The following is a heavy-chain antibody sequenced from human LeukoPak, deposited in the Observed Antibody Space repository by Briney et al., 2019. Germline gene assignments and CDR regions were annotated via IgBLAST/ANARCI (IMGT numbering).Heavy chain of an antibody. V-gene: IGHV3-48*01. CDR2: ISISSSTI. CDR1: GFTFSSYS. CDR3: ARYPGPRPHLDY. J-gene: IGHJ4*02. Sequence: GGSLRLSCAASGFTFSSYSMNWVRQAPGKGLEWVSYISISSSTIYYSDSVKGRFTISRDNAKNSLYLQMNSLRAEDTAVYYCARYPGPRPHLDYWGQGTLVTVSS.